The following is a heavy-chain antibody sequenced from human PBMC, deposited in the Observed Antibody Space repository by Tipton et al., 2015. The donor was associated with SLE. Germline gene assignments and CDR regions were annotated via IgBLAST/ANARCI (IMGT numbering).Heavy chain of an antibody. CDR2: IADTGSP. D-gene: IGHD6-19*01. Sequence: TLSLTCAVYGGSFSGYHWTWIRQPPGQGLEWIGEIADTGSPNYNPSLKSRVTISLDTSKSQFSLILNSLTAADTAVYYCARGPFQRWPPGAYWGQRTLVTVSS. CDR3: ARGPFQRWPPGAY. J-gene: IGHJ4*02. V-gene: IGHV4-34*01. CDR1: GGSFSGYH.